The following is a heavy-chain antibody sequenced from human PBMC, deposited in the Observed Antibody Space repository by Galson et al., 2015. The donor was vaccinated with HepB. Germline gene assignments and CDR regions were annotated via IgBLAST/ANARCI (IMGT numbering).Heavy chain of an antibody. D-gene: IGHD3-10*01. CDR1: GFTFSSYA. CDR2: ISYDGSNK. Sequence: SLRLSCAASGFTFSSYAMHWVRQAPGKGLEWVAVISYDGSNKYYADSVKGRFTISRDNSKNTLYLQMNSLRAKDTAVYYCAKSGVRGFDYWGQGTLVTVSS. CDR3: AKSGVRGFDY. V-gene: IGHV3-30-3*02. J-gene: IGHJ4*02.